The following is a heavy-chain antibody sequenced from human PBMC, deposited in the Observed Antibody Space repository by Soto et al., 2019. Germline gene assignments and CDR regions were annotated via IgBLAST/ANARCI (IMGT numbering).Heavy chain of an antibody. D-gene: IGHD2-2*01. CDR1: GFTFSSYA. CDR3: AKDSSYPAAEPDY. J-gene: IGHJ4*02. CDR2: ISGSDGST. Sequence: EVQLLESGGGLVQPGGSLRLSCAASGFTFSSYAMSWVRQAPGKGLEWVSGISGSDGSTYYADSVKGRFTISRDNSKNTLYLQMNCLRAEETAVDYCAKDSSYPAAEPDYWGQGTLVTVSS. V-gene: IGHV3-23*01.